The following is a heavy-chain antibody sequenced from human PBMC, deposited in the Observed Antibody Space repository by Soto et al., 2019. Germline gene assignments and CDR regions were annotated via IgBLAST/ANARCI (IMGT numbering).Heavy chain of an antibody. CDR3: GRTDSNGASAAWY. V-gene: IGHV4-61*01. CDR2: IQNSGST. CDR1: GGSTSSGRYD. J-gene: IGHJ4*02. Sequence: RSLTCTISGGSTSSGRYDWSWIRQAPGKGLEWIGYIQNSGSTNYNSPLKSRATISVDTSKNQFSLKPSSVTAADTAVYYCGRTDSNGASAAWYWGQGILVTVYS. D-gene: IGHD3-22*01.